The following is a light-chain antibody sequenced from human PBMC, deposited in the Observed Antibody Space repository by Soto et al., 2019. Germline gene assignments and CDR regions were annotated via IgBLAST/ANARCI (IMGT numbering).Light chain of an antibody. CDR3: QQSYGAPT. Sequence: DIQMTQSPSSLSASVGYRVTITCRASQPISRYLNWYQQKPGKAPKLLMFAASSLQSGVPSRFSGTGSGTDFTLTISSLQPEDFATYFCQQSYGAPTFGQGTKVDIK. V-gene: IGKV1-39*01. CDR1: QPISRY. J-gene: IGKJ1*01. CDR2: AAS.